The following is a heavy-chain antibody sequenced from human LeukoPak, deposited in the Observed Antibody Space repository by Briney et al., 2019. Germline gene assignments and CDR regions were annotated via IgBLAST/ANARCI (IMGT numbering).Heavy chain of an antibody. J-gene: IGHJ4*02. CDR2: IYYSGST. V-gene: IGHV4-59*08. Sequence: SETLSLTCTVSGGSISRYYWSWIRQPPGGGLEWIGYIYYSGSTNYNPSLKSRVSISIDTSKNQFSLKLRSVTAADTAVYYCARTYYDSSAYEYYFDYWGQRTLVTVSS. D-gene: IGHD3-22*01. CDR1: GGSISRYY. CDR3: ARTYYDSSAYEYYFDY.